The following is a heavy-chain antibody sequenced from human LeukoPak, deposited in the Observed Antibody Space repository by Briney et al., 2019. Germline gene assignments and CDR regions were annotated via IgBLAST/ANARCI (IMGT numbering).Heavy chain of an antibody. J-gene: IGHJ3*02. CDR2: TIPIFGTA. Sequence: SVKVSCKASGGTFSSYAISWVRQAPGQGLEWMGGTIPIFGTANYAQKFQGRVTITADKSTSTAYMELSSLRSEDTAVYYCATEVESYSSGWDDAFDIWGQGTMVTVSS. V-gene: IGHV1-69*06. D-gene: IGHD6-19*01. CDR3: ATEVESYSSGWDDAFDI. CDR1: GGTFSSYA.